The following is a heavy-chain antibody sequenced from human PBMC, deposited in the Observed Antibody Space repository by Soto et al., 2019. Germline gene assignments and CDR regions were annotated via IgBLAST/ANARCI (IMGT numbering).Heavy chain of an antibody. Sequence: PGGSLRLSCAASGFTFSSYGMHWVRQAPGKGLEWVAVIWYDGSNKYYADSVKGRFTISRDNSKNTLYLQMNSLRAEDTAVYYCASLMSTSHGAHDYWGQGTLVTVSS. D-gene: IGHD1-26*01. CDR1: GFTFSSYG. V-gene: IGHV3-33*01. J-gene: IGHJ4*02. CDR2: IWYDGSNK. CDR3: ASLMSTSHGAHDY.